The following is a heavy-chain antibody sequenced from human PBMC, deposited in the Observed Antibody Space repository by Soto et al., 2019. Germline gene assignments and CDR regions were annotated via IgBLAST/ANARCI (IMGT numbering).Heavy chain of an antibody. CDR2: MNTNSGNT. Sequence: QVPLVQSGAEVKKPGASVKVSCKASGYTFTSYDISWVRQATGQGLEWMGWMNTNSGNTGYAQKVQGRVTMTRNTSISTAYMELSSLRSEDTAMYYCTREDYGGRPGYWGQGTLVTVSS. CDR1: GYTFTSYD. D-gene: IGHD4-17*01. V-gene: IGHV1-8*01. J-gene: IGHJ4*02. CDR3: TREDYGGRPGY.